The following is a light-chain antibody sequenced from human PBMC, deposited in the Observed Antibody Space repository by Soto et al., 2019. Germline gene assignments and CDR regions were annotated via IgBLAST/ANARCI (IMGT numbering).Light chain of an antibody. Sequence: QCVLTRPASVSGSPGQSITISCTGTSSDVGGYNYVSWYQQHPGKAPKLMIYDVSNRPSGVSNRFSGSKSGNTASLTISGLQAEDEADYYCSSYTSSSTSYVFGTGTKVTVL. CDR1: SSDVGGYNY. J-gene: IGLJ1*01. CDR3: SSYTSSSTSYV. V-gene: IGLV2-14*01. CDR2: DVS.